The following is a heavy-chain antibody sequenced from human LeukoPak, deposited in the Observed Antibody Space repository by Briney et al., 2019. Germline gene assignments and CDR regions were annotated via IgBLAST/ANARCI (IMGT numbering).Heavy chain of an antibody. J-gene: IGHJ4*02. V-gene: IGHV4-34*01. CDR2: INHSGST. CDR1: GGSFSGYY. CDR3: ARGSSWFDY. Sequence: PSETLSLTCAVYGGSFSGYYWSWIRQPPGKGLEWIGEINHSGSTNYNPSLKSRVTISVDTSKNQFSLKLCSVTAADTAVYYCARGSSWFDYWGQGTLVTVSS. D-gene: IGHD6-13*01.